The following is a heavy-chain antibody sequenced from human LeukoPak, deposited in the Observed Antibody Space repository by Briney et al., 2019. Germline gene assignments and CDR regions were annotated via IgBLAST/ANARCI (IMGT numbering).Heavy chain of an antibody. J-gene: IGHJ5*02. Sequence: ASVKVSCKASGYSFSGYYIHWVRQAPGQGLEWMGWIYPSTGGTTYAQDFQGRVTMTRDTSITTAYLELNRVTPDDTAVYYGARADGGSGWYRDNRFDPWGQGTLVTVSS. D-gene: IGHD6-19*01. CDR1: GYSFSGYY. CDR3: ARADGGSGWYRDNRFDP. CDR2: IYPSTGGT. V-gene: IGHV1-2*02.